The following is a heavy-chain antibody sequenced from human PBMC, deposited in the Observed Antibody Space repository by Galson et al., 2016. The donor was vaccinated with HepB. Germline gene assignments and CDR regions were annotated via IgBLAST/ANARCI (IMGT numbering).Heavy chain of an antibody. J-gene: IGHJ4*02. CDR2: IYYSGNT. Sequence: TLSLTCTVSGGSISSDDYFWTWIRQHPGKGLEWIGYIYYSGNTYYNPSLKSRVMISMDTSKNQFSLNLTSVTAADTAVYYCARERTPLTTVDYWGQGTLVTGSS. V-gene: IGHV4-31*03. D-gene: IGHD4-11*01. CDR1: GGSISSDDYF. CDR3: ARERTPLTTVDY.